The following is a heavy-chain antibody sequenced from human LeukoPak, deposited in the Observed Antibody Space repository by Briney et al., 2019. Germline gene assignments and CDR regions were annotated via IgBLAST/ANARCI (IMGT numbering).Heavy chain of an antibody. Sequence: SVKVSCKASGGTFISYAISWVRQASGQGREGMGRIIPIFGTANYAQKFQGRVTITTDESTSTAYMELSSLRSEDTAVYYCARDLVGIPGTTGWGQGTLVTVSS. J-gene: IGHJ4*02. CDR2: IIPIFGTA. CDR1: GGTFISYA. CDR3: ARDLVGIPGTTG. V-gene: IGHV1-69*05. D-gene: IGHD1-7*01.